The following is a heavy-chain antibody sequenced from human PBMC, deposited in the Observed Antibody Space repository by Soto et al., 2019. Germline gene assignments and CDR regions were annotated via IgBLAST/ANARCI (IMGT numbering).Heavy chain of an antibody. J-gene: IGHJ5*02. V-gene: IGHV3-23*01. CDR3: ARDRTTTAIGVYDL. D-gene: IGHD2-2*02. CDR1: GLNFGIHG. CDR2: ISNDGFST. Sequence: PGGSLRLSCAASGLNFGIHGMAWFRQAPGKGLEWISAISNDGFSTYYVEAVKGRFTISRDTPKNTLYLQMSDLRADDTAIYHCARDRTTTAIGVYDLWGQGTLVTVSS.